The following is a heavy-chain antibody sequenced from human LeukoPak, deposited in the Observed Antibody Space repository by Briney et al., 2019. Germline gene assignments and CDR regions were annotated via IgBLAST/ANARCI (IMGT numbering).Heavy chain of an antibody. Sequence: GRSLRLSCAASGFTFDDYAMHWVRQAPGEGLEWVSGISWNSGSIGYADSVKGRFTISRDNAKNSLYLQMNSLRAKDTALYYCAKDIRHDYGAQTCFDYWGQGTLVTVSS. V-gene: IGHV3-9*01. CDR3: AKDIRHDYGAQTCFDY. CDR2: ISWNSGSI. CDR1: GFTFDDYA. D-gene: IGHD4-17*01. J-gene: IGHJ4*02.